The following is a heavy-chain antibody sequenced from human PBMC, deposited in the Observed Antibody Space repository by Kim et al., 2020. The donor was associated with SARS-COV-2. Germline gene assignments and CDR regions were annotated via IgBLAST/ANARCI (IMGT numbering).Heavy chain of an antibody. J-gene: IGHJ3*02. CDR3: MVRGVSDAFDI. CDR2: ISYDGSNK. Sequence: GGSLRLSCAASGFTFSSYGMHWVRQAPGKGLEWVAVISYDGSNKYYADSVKGRFTISRDNSKNTLYLQMNSLRAEDTAVYYCMVRGVSDAFDIWGQGTMVTVSS. V-gene: IGHV3-30*03. CDR1: GFTFSSYG. D-gene: IGHD3-10*01.